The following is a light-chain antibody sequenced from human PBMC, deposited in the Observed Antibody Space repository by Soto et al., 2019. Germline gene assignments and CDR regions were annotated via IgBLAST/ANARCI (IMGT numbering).Light chain of an antibody. Sequence: QSVLTQPASVSGSPGQSIAISCIGSSSDVGGYNYASWHQQHPGKAPKVVIYDVSNRPSGVSDRFSGSKSGNTASLTISGHPAEDAADYYCSSYTSSSTYVFGTGTKLTVL. CDR1: SSDVGGYNY. V-gene: IGLV2-14*01. J-gene: IGLJ1*01. CDR3: SSYTSSSTYV. CDR2: DVS.